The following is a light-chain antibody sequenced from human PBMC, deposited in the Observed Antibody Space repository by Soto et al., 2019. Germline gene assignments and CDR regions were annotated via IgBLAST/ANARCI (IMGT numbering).Light chain of an antibody. V-gene: IGLV3-21*04. CDR2: YDS. J-gene: IGLJ1*01. CDR1: NIGSKS. Sequence: SYELTQPPSASVAPGKTARITCGGNNIGSKSVHWYQQKPGQAPVLVIYYDSDRPSGIPERFSGSNSGNTATLTISRVEAGDEADYYCQVWDSSSDQGVFGTGTKLTVL. CDR3: QVWDSSSDQGV.